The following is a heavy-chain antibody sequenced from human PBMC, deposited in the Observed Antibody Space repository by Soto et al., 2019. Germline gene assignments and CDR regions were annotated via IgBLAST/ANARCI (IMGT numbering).Heavy chain of an antibody. CDR2: ISSSSSTI. Sequence: GGSLRLSCAASGFTFSSYSMNWVRQAPGKGLEWVSYISSSSSTIYYADSVKGRFTIARDNAKNSMYLQMNSLREEDTAVYYCARGIVGATHLFDYWGQGTLVTVSS. D-gene: IGHD1-26*01. J-gene: IGHJ4*02. CDR3: ARGIVGATHLFDY. V-gene: IGHV3-48*02. CDR1: GFTFSSYS.